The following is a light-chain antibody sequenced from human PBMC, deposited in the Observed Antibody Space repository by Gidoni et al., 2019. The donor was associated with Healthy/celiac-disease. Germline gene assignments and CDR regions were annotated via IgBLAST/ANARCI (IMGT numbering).Light chain of an antibody. CDR1: SSDVGGYNY. V-gene: IGLV2-8*01. J-gene: IGLJ2*01. CDR3: SSYAGSNNFDVV. Sequence: QSALTQPPSASGSPGQSVTISCTGTSSDVGGYNYVSWYQPHTGKAPKLMIYEVSKRPSGFPDRFSGSKSGNTASLTVSGLQAEDEADYYCSSYAGSNNFDVVFGGGTKLTVL. CDR2: EVS.